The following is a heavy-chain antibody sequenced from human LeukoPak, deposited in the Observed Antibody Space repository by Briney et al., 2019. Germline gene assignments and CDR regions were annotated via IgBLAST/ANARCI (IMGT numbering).Heavy chain of an antibody. CDR1: GYTLTNYY. CDR2: INPSGGST. CDR3: ARNIAVRRTGAYLSDY. D-gene: IGHD2-8*02. J-gene: IGHJ4*02. Sequence: ASVKVSCKASGYTLTNYYMHWVRQAPGQGLEWMGTINPSGGSTSYAQKFQGRVIMTRDMSTSKVYMEVSSLRSEDTALYHCARNIAVRRTGAYLSDYWGQGTLVTVSS. V-gene: IGHV1-46*01.